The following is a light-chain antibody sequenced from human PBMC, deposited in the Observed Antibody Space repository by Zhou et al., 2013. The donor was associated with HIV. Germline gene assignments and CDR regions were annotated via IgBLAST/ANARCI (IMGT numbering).Light chain of an antibody. V-gene: IGKV3-11*01. CDR3: QQRSNWPRA. CDR2: DAS. CDR1: QSIINY. J-gene: IGKJ4*01. Sequence: EVVLTQSPGTLSLSPGRRATLSCRASQSIINYLAWYQQKPGQAPRLLIYDASNRATDIPARFTGSGSGTDFTLTISSLEPGDFAVYYCQQRSNWPRAFGGGTKVEIK.